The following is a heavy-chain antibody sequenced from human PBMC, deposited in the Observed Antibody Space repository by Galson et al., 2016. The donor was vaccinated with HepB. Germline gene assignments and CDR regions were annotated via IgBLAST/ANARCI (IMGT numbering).Heavy chain of an antibody. CDR2: IYWDDDD. J-gene: IGHJ3*01. Sequence: PALVKPPQTLTLTCTFSGFSLRSNGVGVAWIRQPPGKALEWLALIYWDDDDLYSPSLKSRLTITKDTSKNQVVLTMTNVDPVDTATYFCVHKPTPGTLTAFDFGGQGTMLTFSS. CDR1: GFSLRSNGVG. CDR3: VHKPTPGTLTAFDF. V-gene: IGHV2-5*02. D-gene: IGHD6-13*01.